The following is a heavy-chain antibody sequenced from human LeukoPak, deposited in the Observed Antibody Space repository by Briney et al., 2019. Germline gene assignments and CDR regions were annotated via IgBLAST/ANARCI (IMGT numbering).Heavy chain of an antibody. CDR2: INTDGSST. D-gene: IGHD6-19*01. V-gene: IGHV3-74*01. CDR1: GFTFSTHW. Sequence: GGSLRLSCTVSGFTFSTHWMRWVRQAPGKGLVWVSRINTDGSSTIYADSVKGRFTISRDNAKNTLYLQMNTLRAEDTAVYYCAKPFGSGFYYFDYWGQGTLVTVSS. J-gene: IGHJ4*02. CDR3: AKPFGSGFYYFDY.